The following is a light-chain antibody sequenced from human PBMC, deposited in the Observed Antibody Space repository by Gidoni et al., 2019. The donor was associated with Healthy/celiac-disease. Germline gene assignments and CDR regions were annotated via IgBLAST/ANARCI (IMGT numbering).Light chain of an antibody. Sequence: NQMNQTPSSLSASVGDRVTITCRACQRISSYLNWYQQKPGKAPKLLIYAASSLQSGVPSRFSGSGSGTDFTLTISSLQPEDFATYYCQQSYSTPYPFGQGTKLEIK. CDR3: QQSYSTPYP. CDR2: AAS. J-gene: IGKJ2*01. CDR1: QRISSY. V-gene: IGKV1-39*01.